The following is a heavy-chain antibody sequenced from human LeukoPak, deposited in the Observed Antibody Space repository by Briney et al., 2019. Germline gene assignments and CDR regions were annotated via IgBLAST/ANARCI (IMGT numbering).Heavy chain of an antibody. D-gene: IGHD1-14*01. CDR1: GFTFSSYW. V-gene: IGHV3-74*01. CDR3: ARSNQADDY. J-gene: IGHJ4*02. Sequence: PGRSLRLSCAASGFTFSSYWMHWVRQVPGKGLVWVARINPGGSSITYADSVKGRFTISRDNAKNTLYLQMDSLRAKDTGVYYCARSNQADDYWGQGTLVTVSS. CDR2: INPGGSSI.